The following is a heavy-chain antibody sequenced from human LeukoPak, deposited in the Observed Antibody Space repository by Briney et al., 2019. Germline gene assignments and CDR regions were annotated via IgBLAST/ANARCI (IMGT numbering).Heavy chain of an antibody. Sequence: GGSLRLSCAASGFTFSNYNMNWVRQAPGRGLEWVSSITSGSTYVFYTDSVKGRFTISRDNAKNSLYLQMNSLRAKDTALYYCARDYYDSSGSSWFDPWGQGTLVTVSS. J-gene: IGHJ5*02. V-gene: IGHV3-21*01. D-gene: IGHD3-22*01. CDR1: GFTFSNYN. CDR2: ITSGSTYV. CDR3: ARDYYDSSGSSWFDP.